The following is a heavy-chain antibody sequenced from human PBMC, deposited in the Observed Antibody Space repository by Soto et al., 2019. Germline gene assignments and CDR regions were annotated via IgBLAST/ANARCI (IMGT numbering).Heavy chain of an antibody. V-gene: IGHV4-59*12. D-gene: IGHD3-3*01. CDR2: ICYSGSP. Sequence: HSETLSLTCTVSGGSLNISCWRWIRQPPGKGLEWIGFICYSGSPKYSPSFQGQITISADKYISTDYLQWSSLKASAIALYYCASRVRRSGYYYHYWGQGTLVTVSS. CDR3: ASRVRRSGYYYHY. J-gene: IGHJ4*02. CDR1: GGSLNISC.